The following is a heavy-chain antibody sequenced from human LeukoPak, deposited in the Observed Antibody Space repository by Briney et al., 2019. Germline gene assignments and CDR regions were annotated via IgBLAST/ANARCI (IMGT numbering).Heavy chain of an antibody. D-gene: IGHD5-18*01. CDR3: ARRRGHSYGITYLDY. V-gene: IGHV4-59*01. J-gene: IGHJ4*02. Sequence: SETLSLTCTVSGGSISTYYWSWIRQPPGRGLEWLGYIYHSGSTTYNPSLKSRVTISLDTSKNQISLNLSSVTAADTAVYFCARRRGHSYGITYLDYWGQGTLVTVSS. CDR1: GGSISTYY. CDR2: IYHSGST.